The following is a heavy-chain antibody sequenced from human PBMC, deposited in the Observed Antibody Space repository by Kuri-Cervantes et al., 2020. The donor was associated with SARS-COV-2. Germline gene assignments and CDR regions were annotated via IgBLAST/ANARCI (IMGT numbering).Heavy chain of an antibody. CDR1: GFTFSGHW. CDR2: INPDGSYT. D-gene: IGHD1-1*01. V-gene: IGHV3-74*01. Sequence: GESLKISCAASGFTFSGHWIHWVRQAPGKGLVWVSRINPDGSYTNNADSVKARFTLSRDNAKNMLFPQMNSLRAEDTAVYYCVRDGDHWNFDYWGQGTLVTVSS. CDR3: VRDGDHWNFDY. J-gene: IGHJ4*02.